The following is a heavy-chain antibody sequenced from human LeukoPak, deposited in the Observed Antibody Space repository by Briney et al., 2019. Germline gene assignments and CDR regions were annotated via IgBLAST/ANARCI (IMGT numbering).Heavy chain of an antibody. CDR2: ISSSSSTI. D-gene: IGHD2-15*01. Sequence: GGSLRLSYAASGFTSSSYSMNWVRQAPGKGLEWVSYISSSSSTIYYADSVKGRFTISRDNSKNTLYLQMNSLRAEDTAIYYCAKNGDRGAYCTGGTCYPYFYYYMDVWGKGTTVTI. CDR3: AKNGDRGAYCTGGTCYPYFYYYMDV. J-gene: IGHJ6*03. V-gene: IGHV3-48*01. CDR1: GFTSSSYS.